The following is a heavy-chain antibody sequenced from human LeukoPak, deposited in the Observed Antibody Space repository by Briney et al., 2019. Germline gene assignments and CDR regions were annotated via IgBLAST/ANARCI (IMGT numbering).Heavy chain of an antibody. Sequence: SETLSLTCTVSGGSISSNYYWGWIRPPPGKGLEWIGNIYYSGSTYYSPSLKSRVTISVDTSKNQFSLKLSSVTAEDAAVYYCARAPVTSCSGVYCYPFDYWGQGTLVTVSS. J-gene: IGHJ4*02. V-gene: IGHV4-39*07. D-gene: IGHD2-15*01. CDR3: ARAPVTSCSGVYCYPFDY. CDR2: IYYSGST. CDR1: GGSISSNYY.